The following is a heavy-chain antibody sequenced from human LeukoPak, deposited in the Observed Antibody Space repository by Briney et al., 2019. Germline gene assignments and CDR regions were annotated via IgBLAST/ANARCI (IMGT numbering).Heavy chain of an antibody. J-gene: IGHJ4*02. CDR1: GFTFSSNA. CDR2: ISGSGGDT. D-gene: IGHD1-26*01. Sequence: QPGGSLRLSCAASGFTFSSNAMSWVRQAPGKGLEWVSAISGSGGDTYYADSVKGRFTISRDNSKNTLYLQRNSLRAEDTAVYYCAKDPDLGALPPCCGQGTLVTVSS. CDR3: AKDPDLGALPPC. V-gene: IGHV3-23*01.